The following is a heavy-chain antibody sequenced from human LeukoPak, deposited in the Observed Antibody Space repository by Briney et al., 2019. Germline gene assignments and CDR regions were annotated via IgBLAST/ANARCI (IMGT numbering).Heavy chain of an antibody. CDR1: GFIFSNYA. J-gene: IGHJ6*02. D-gene: IGHD3-10*01. V-gene: IGHV3-23*01. CDR2: IDYSGAYT. Sequence: GSLRLSCAASGFIFSNYAMSWVRQAPGKGLEWVSTIDYSGAYTYYADSVKGRFTISRDNSKNTLYMQMNSLRAEDTAIYYCAKVPYSDYGSGRPPFMDVWGQGATVAVS. CDR3: AKVPYSDYGSGRPPFMDV.